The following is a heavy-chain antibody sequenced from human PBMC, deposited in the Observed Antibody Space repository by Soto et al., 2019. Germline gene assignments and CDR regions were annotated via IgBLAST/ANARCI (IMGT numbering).Heavy chain of an antibody. Sequence: QVQLVQSGAEMKKPGSSVKVSCQSSGGTFNTYAMNWVRQDPGQGPEWMGDISPMFGAANYAPKFQGRVTITADESTGTSYMQLSSLTSEDPALYYCAREVQVHTPAFVYWGQGTLVTVSS. V-gene: IGHV1-69*19. J-gene: IGHJ4*02. CDR1: GGTFNTYA. CDR3: AREVQVHTPAFVY. CDR2: ISPMFGAA. D-gene: IGHD3-10*01.